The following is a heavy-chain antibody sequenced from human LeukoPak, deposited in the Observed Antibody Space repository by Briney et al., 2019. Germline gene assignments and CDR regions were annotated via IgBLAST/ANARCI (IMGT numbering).Heavy chain of an antibody. CDR1: GFTFSSYS. V-gene: IGHV3-48*01. J-gene: IGHJ4*02. D-gene: IGHD3/OR15-3a*01. CDR3: AKVPLRTGLKYFDY. Sequence: GGSLRLSCVGSGFTFSSYSMNWVRQAPGKGLEWVSYISGTSNTIYYDDSVKGRFTVSRDNAKNTLYLQMNSLRAEDTAVYYCAKVPLRTGLKYFDYWGQGTLVTVSS. CDR2: ISGTSNTI.